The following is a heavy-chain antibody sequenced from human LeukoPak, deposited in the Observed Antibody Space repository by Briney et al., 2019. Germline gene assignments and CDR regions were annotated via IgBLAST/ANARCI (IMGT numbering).Heavy chain of an antibody. CDR1: GYSFTNYW. Sequence: GESLKISCKGSGYSFTNYWIGWVRQMPGKGLEWMGIIYPGNSDTKYSPSFQGQVTISADKSINTAYLQWSSLRASDTAMYYCARQGTIVAGTLGTTFDYWGQGTLLTVSS. J-gene: IGHJ4*02. V-gene: IGHV5-51*01. D-gene: IGHD5-12*01. CDR3: ARQGTIVAGTLGTTFDY. CDR2: IYPGNSDT.